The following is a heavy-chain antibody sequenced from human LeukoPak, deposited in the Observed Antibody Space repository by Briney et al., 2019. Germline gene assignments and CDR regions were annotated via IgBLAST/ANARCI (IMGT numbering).Heavy chain of an antibody. J-gene: IGHJ6*02. CDR2: IYPGDSDT. CDR1: GYSFTSYW. CDR3: ARQDTDYYDSSGFRFYGMDV. Sequence: GESLKISCKGSGYSFTSYWIGWVRQMPGKGLEWMGIIYPGDSDTRYSPSSQGQVTISADKSISTAYLQWSSLKASDTAMYYCARQDTDYYDSSGFRFYGMDVWGQGTTVTVSS. D-gene: IGHD3-22*01. V-gene: IGHV5-51*01.